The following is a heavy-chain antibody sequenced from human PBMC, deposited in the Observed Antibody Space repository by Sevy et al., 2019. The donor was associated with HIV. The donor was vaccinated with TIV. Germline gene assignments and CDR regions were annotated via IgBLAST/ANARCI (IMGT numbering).Heavy chain of an antibody. V-gene: IGHV3-7*01. Sequence: GGSLRLSCEASGFNFRSYWMSWVRQAPGKGLEWVASIYQDGTEKHYGDSLKGRFTISRDNAKNSLYLQVNSLAGEDTAVYYCAREGSYGDVYYHYYYGIDVWGQGTTVTVSS. J-gene: IGHJ6*02. CDR2: IYQDGTEK. D-gene: IGHD4-17*01. CDR3: AREGSYGDVYYHYYYGIDV. CDR1: GFNFRSYW.